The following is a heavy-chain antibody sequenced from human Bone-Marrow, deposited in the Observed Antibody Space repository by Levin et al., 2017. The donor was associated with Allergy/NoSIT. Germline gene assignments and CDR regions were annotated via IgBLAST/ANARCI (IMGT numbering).Heavy chain of an antibody. CDR3: AKLDYYYYDSSGYYEQGNYFDY. CDR1: GFTFSSYA. V-gene: IGHV3-23*01. J-gene: IGHJ4*02. Sequence: GGSLRLSCAASGFTFSSYAMSWVRQAPGKGLEWVSAISGSGGSTYYADSVKGRFTISRDNSKNTLYLQMNSLRAEDTAVYYCAKLDYYYYDSSGYYEQGNYFDYWGQGTLVTVSS. D-gene: IGHD3-22*01. CDR2: ISGSGGST.